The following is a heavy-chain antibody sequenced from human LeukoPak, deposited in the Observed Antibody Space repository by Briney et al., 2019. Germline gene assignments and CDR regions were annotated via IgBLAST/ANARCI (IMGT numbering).Heavy chain of an antibody. J-gene: IGHJ4*02. CDR2: IPYDGSNK. V-gene: IGHV3-30*04. CDR1: GFTFSSYA. Sequence: GGSLRLSCAASGFTFSSYAMHWVRQAPGKGLEWVALIPYDGSNKYYADSVKGRFTISRDNAKNSLYLQMNSLRAEDTAVYYCARADYYDSSGYSDYWGQGTLVTVSS. CDR3: ARADYYDSSGYSDY. D-gene: IGHD3-22*01.